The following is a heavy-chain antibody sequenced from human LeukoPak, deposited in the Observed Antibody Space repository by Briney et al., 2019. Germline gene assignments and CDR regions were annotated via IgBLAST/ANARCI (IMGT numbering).Heavy chain of an antibody. V-gene: IGHV7-4-1*01. Sequence: SVKVSCKASGYTFSAYDISWMRQAPGQGLEWMGGINTNAGNPTYAQGFTGRFVFSLDSSVSTAYLQIDSVEAEDTAVYFCARDLAVPGTARGYWGQGTLVTVSS. D-gene: IGHD6-19*01. CDR2: INTNAGNP. J-gene: IGHJ4*02. CDR3: ARDLAVPGTARGY. CDR1: GYTFSAYD.